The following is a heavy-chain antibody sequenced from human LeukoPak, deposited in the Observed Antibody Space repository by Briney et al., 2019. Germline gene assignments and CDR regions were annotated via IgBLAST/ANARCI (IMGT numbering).Heavy chain of an antibody. V-gene: IGHV1-69*04. CDR3: ARGAIAAAGRTYYYYGMDV. CDR1: GGTFSSYA. D-gene: IGHD6-13*01. Sequence: SVRVSCKASGGTFSSYAISWVRQAPGQGLEWMGRIIPILGIANYAQKLQGRVTITADKSTSTAYMELSSLRSEDTAVYYCARGAIAAAGRTYYYYGMDVWGQGTTVTVSS. CDR2: IIPILGIA. J-gene: IGHJ6*02.